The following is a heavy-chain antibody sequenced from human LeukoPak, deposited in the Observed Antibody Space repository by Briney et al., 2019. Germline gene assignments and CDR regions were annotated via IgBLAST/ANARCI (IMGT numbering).Heavy chain of an antibody. D-gene: IGHD3-22*01. Sequence: PSETLSLTCAVCGGSFSGYYWSWIRQPPGKGLEWIGEINHSGSTNYNPSLKSRVTISVDTSKNQFSLKLSSVTAADTAVYYCARRDLITMIVDWGQGTLVTVSS. CDR2: INHSGST. V-gene: IGHV4-34*01. CDR1: GGSFSGYY. J-gene: IGHJ4*02. CDR3: ARRDLITMIVD.